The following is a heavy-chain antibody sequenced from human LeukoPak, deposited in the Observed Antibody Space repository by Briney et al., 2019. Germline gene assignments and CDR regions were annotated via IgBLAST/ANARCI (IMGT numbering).Heavy chain of an antibody. CDR2: ISWNSGSI. Sequence: PGGSLRLSCAASGFTFDDYAMHWVRQAPGKGLEWVSGISWNSGSIGYADSVKGRFTISRDNAKNSLYLQMNSLRAEDTAVYYCARDHSLGYSYGNWFDPWGQGTLVTVSS. CDR1: GFTFDDYA. J-gene: IGHJ5*02. D-gene: IGHD5-18*01. CDR3: ARDHSLGYSYGNWFDP. V-gene: IGHV3-9*01.